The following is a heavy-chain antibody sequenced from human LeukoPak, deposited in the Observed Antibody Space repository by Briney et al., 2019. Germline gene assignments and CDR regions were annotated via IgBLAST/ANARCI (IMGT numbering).Heavy chain of an antibody. CDR1: GGSISSSSYY. CDR2: IYYSGST. V-gene: IGHV4-39*01. J-gene: IGHJ4*02. CDR3: ARLMATLQPRSGEIDY. Sequence: SETLSLTCTVSGGSISSSSYYWGWIRQPPGKGLEWIGSIYYSGSTYYNPSLKSRVTISVDTSKNQFSLKLSSVTAADTAVYYCARLMATLQPRSGEIDYWGQGTLVTVSS. D-gene: IGHD5-24*01.